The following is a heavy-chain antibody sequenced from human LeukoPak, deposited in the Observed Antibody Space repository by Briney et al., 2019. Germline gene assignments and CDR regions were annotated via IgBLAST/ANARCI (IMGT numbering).Heavy chain of an antibody. Sequence: SETLSLTCTVSGYSISSGYYWGWIRQPPGKGLEWIGGIYHSGSTYYNPSLKSRVTISVDTAKNQFSLKLSSVTAADTAVYYCARDPLRYFDWLYTNWGQGTLVTVSS. CDR3: ARDPLRYFDWLYTN. CDR1: GYSISSGYY. D-gene: IGHD3-9*01. V-gene: IGHV4-38-2*02. J-gene: IGHJ4*02. CDR2: IYHSGST.